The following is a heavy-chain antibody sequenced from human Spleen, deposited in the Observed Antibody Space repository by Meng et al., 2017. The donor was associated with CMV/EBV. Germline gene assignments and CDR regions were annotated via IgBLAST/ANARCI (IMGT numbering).Heavy chain of an antibody. Sequence: GGSLRLSCAASGFTVSNNYMSWVRQAPGKGLEWVSVIYSGGSTYYADSVKGRFTISRDNSKNTLYLQMNSLRAEDTAVYYCARDQFDCSSTSCYTYYYYGMDVWGQGTTVTVSS. CDR1: GFTVSNNY. CDR2: IYSGGST. V-gene: IGHV3-66*02. CDR3: ARDQFDCSSTSCYTYYYYGMDV. D-gene: IGHD2-2*02. J-gene: IGHJ6*02.